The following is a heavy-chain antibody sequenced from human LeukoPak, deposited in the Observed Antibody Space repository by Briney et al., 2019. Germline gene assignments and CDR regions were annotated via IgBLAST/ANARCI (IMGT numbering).Heavy chain of an antibody. CDR1: GGTFSSYA. J-gene: IGHJ4*02. CDR2: LIPIFGTA. V-gene: IGHV1-69*13. D-gene: IGHD6-19*01. Sequence: ASVKVSCKASGGTFSSYAISWVRQAPGQGLEWMGGLIPIFGTANYAQKFQGRVTITADESTSTAYMELSSLRSEDTAVYYCARERGDGYSSGWYQPFDYWGQGTLVTVSS. CDR3: ARERGDGYSSGWYQPFDY.